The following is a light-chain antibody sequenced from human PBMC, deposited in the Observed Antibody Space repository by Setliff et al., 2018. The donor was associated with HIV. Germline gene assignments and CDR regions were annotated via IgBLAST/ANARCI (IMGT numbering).Light chain of an antibody. Sequence: QSALTQPASVSGSPGQSITISCTGSSSDVGSYNFVSWYQQHPGKAPKLMIYQVNKRPSGVSNRFSGSKSGNTASLTISGLQAEDETDYYCCSYAGTNTYGFGTGTKVTVL. J-gene: IGLJ1*01. CDR3: CSYAGTNTYG. CDR1: SSDVGSYNF. CDR2: QVN. V-gene: IGLV2-23*02.